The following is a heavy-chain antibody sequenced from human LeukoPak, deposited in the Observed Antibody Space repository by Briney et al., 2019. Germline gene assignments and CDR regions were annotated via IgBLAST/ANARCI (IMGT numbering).Heavy chain of an antibody. CDR1: GFTFSSYA. V-gene: IGHV3-23*01. CDR3: AKAEYSSI. D-gene: IGHD6-6*01. Sequence: GGLRLSCAASGFTFSSYAMNWVRQAPGKGLEWVSAINGRGGSTYYADSVKGRFTISRDNSKNTLYLQMNSLRAEDTAVYYCAKAEYSSIWGQGTLVTVSS. CDR2: INGRGGST. J-gene: IGHJ4*02.